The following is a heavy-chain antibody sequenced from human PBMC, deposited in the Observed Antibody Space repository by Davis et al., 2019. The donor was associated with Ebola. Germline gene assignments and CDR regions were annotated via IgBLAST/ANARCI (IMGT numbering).Heavy chain of an antibody. D-gene: IGHD5-12*01. CDR2: ITHSGST. CDR1: GGSSSGYY. V-gene: IGHV4-34*01. CDR3: ARGRGNGYSGYRRAFDY. Sequence: MPSETLSLTCAVYGGSSSGYYWSWICQPPGKGLEWIGEITHSGSTNYNPSLKSRVTISIDTSKNQFSLRLSSVTAADTAVYSCARGRGNGYSGYRRAFDYWGQGTLVTVSS. J-gene: IGHJ4*02.